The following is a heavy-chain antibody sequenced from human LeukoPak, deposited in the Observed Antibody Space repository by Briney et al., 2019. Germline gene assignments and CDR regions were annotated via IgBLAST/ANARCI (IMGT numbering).Heavy chain of an antibody. CDR1: GDSVTSGKYF. D-gene: IGHD3-10*01. J-gene: IGHJ6*02. CDR2: ISYSGST. V-gene: IGHV4-61*01. CDR3: VRKSLVAVSRYYFSPRDV. Sequence: SETLSLTCTVSGDSVTSGKYFWTWIRQSPGEGLEWIGYISYSGSTNYNPSLKSRVTISVDTSKEQLSLSLSSVTAADTAVYFCVRKSLVAVSRYYFSPRDVWGQGTSPTVSS.